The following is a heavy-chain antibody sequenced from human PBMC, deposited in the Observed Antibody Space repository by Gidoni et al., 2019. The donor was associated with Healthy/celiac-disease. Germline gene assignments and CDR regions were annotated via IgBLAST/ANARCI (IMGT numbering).Heavy chain of an antibody. Sequence: VRKAPGQGLEWMGWINPNSGCQNYAQKFQGRVTMTRETSISTAYMGLSRLRSDDTAVYYCALLNGAGTTFDNWGQGTLVTVSS. CDR3: ALLNGAGTTFDN. D-gene: IGHD1-7*01. CDR2: INPNSGCQ. J-gene: IGHJ4*02. V-gene: IGHV1-2*02.